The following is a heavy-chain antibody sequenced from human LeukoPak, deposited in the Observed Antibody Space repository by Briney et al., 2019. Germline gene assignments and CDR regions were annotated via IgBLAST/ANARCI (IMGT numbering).Heavy chain of an antibody. Sequence: SETLSLTCTVSGGSISSYYWSWIRQPPGKGLEWIGYIYYSGSTNYNPSLKSRVTISVDTSKNQFSLKLSSVTAADTAVYYCARQSQRSRLNYYDSSGYYVFDYWGQGTLVTVSS. CDR1: GGSISSYY. J-gene: IGHJ4*02. D-gene: IGHD3-22*01. V-gene: IGHV4-59*08. CDR2: IYYSGST. CDR3: ARQSQRSRLNYYDSSGYYVFDY.